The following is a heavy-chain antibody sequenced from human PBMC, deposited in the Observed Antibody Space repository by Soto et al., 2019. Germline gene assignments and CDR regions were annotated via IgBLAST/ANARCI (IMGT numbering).Heavy chain of an antibody. V-gene: IGHV4-39*01. J-gene: IGHJ5*02. CDR3: ARHWIAGSSIP. CDR2: IHYSVTS. Sequence: QVQLQESGPGLVKPSETLSLTCSVSGDSISSSSQYWGWIRQPPGKGLEWIGSIHYSVTSYYNPSLKSRVTIFVDTSNNQLSLKLSSVTAADTAVYYCARHWIAGSSIPWGQGTLVTVSS. D-gene: IGHD2-21*01. CDR1: GDSISSSSQY.